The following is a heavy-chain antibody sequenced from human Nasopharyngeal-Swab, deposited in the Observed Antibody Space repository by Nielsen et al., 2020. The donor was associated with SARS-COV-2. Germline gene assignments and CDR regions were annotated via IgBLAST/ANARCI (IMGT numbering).Heavy chain of an antibody. D-gene: IGHD4-17*01. Sequence: GGSLRLSCAAFDFLFRSYGMPWVRQAPGKGLEWVAVISYDGSNKYYADPVKGRFTISRDNSKNTLYLQMNSLRAEDTAVYYWAKMLTADYGDYDNLDYWGQGTLVTVSS. CDR1: DFLFRSYG. V-gene: IGHV3-30*18. J-gene: IGHJ4*02. CDR2: ISYDGSNK. CDR3: AKMLTADYGDYDNLDY.